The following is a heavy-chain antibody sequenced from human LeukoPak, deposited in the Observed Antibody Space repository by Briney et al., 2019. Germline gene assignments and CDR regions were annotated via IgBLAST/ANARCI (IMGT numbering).Heavy chain of an antibody. CDR1: GYTFTSYG. CDR3: ARDSITGTTADX. D-gene: IGHD1-7*01. J-gene: IGHJ4*02. Sequence: ASVKVSCKASGYTFTSYGISWVRQAPGQGLEWMGWTSAYNGNSNYAQKLQGRVTMTTDTSTSTAYMELRSLRSDDTAVYYCARDSITGTTADXWGQXXLVTV. CDR2: TSAYNGNS. V-gene: IGHV1-18*01.